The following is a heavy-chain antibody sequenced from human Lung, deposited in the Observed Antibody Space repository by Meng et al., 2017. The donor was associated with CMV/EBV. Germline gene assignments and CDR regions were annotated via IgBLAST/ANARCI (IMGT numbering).Heavy chain of an antibody. V-gene: IGHV4-34*01. Sequence: SETLSLTCAVCGGSFSGYDWSWIRQSPGKGLEWIGEINHRGSTNYNPSLKSRLTISVDTSKNQFSLKLNSVTAADTAVYYCARGSTSVTMIVVVITAASLAYASWGQGTLVTVSS. CDR3: ARGSTSVTMIVVVITAASLAYAS. CDR1: GGSFSGYD. CDR2: INHRGST. D-gene: IGHD3-22*01. J-gene: IGHJ1*01.